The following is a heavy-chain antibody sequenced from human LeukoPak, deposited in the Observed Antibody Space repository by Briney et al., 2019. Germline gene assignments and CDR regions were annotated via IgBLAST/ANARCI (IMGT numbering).Heavy chain of an antibody. Sequence: PGGSLRLSCAASGFTFSSYAMSWVRQAPGKGLEWVSAISGSGGSTYYADSVKGRFTISRDNSKNTLYLQMNSLRAEDTAVYYRAKGDDILTGYYLYYYYGMDVWGQGTTVTVSS. D-gene: IGHD3-9*01. CDR2: ISGSGGST. CDR3: AKGDDILTGYYLYYYYGMDV. V-gene: IGHV3-23*01. J-gene: IGHJ6*02. CDR1: GFTFSSYA.